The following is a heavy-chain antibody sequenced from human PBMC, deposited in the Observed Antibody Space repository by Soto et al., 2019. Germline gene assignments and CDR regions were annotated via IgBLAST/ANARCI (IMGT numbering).Heavy chain of an antibody. CDR2: INHNSGTI. CDR3: VRDRRYTGYDLEN. V-gene: IGHV3-48*02. D-gene: IGHD5-12*01. J-gene: IGHJ4*02. CDR1: GFTFRTYA. Sequence: EVQLVESGGGLKQPVGSMRLSCAASGFTFRTYAMHWVLQAPGKGLEWVSYINHNSGTIYYADSVKGRFTISRDNAKNSQYLQMRSLRDESTAVYNFVRDRRYTGYDLENWGQGTLVTGSS.